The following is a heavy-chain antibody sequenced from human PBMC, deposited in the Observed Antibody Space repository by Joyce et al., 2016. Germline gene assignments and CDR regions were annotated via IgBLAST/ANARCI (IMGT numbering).Heavy chain of an antibody. CDR2: RNTKKGDA. V-gene: IGHV1-2*06. CDR3: ARDTRFNIYGRGPRYYMDV. CDR1: GYTFTDDD. J-gene: IGHJ6*03. Sequence: QVQLEQSGAEVKQPGASVKVSCKASGYTFTDDDIHWVRQVPGQGLEWMGRRNTKKGDARYGRKFQGRVSMTRDTTIRTAYMKLKRLKSDDTAIYYCARDTRFNIYGRGPRYYMDVWGAGTTVIVS. D-gene: IGHD2/OR15-2a*01.